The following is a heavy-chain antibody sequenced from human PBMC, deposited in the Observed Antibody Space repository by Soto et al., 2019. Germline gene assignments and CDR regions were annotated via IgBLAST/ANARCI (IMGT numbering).Heavy chain of an antibody. Sequence: QPGGSLRLSCAASGFTFSSYAMSWVRQAPGKGLEWVSAISGSGGSTYYADSVKGRFTISRDNSKNTLYLQMNSLRAEDTAVYYCASQLSVRRIAVAGRFDYWGQGTLVTVSS. CDR2: ISGSGGST. V-gene: IGHV3-23*01. D-gene: IGHD6-19*01. J-gene: IGHJ4*02. CDR1: GFTFSSYA. CDR3: ASQLSVRRIAVAGRFDY.